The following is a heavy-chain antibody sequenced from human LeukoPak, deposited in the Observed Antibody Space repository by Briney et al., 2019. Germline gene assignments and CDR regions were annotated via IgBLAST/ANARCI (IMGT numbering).Heavy chain of an antibody. CDR3: ARDGIAVAEGLDY. CDR1: GFTFSSYW. Sequence: PGGSLRLSCAASGFTFSSYWMHWVRQAPGKGLVWVSRINSDGSSTSYADSVRGRFTISRDNAKNTLYLQMNSLRAEDTAVYYCARDGIAVAEGLDYWGQGTLVTVSS. D-gene: IGHD6-19*01. CDR2: INSDGSST. V-gene: IGHV3-74*01. J-gene: IGHJ4*02.